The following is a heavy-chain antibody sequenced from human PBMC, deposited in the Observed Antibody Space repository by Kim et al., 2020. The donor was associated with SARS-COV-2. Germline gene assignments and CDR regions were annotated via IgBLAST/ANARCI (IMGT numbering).Heavy chain of an antibody. J-gene: IGHJ4*02. D-gene: IGHD6-19*01. Sequence: PDSVKGRFTISRDNAKHTLYLQMNSLRAEDTAVYYCARRQFTSGWYYFDYWRQGTLVTVSS. CDR3: ARRQFTSGWYYFDY. V-gene: IGHV3-74*01.